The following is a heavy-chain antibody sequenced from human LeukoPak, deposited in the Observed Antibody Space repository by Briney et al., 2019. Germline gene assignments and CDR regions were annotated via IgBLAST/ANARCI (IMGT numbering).Heavy chain of an antibody. CDR2: IYHSGST. D-gene: IGHD3-10*01. CDR3: ARLLKAYGSGSYYRSGSWFDP. CDR1: GGSISSSNW. V-gene: IGHV4-4*02. J-gene: IGHJ5*02. Sequence: SETLSLTCAVSGGSISSSNWWSWVRQPPGKGLEWIGEIYHSGSTNYNPSLKSRVTISVDTSKNQFSLKLSSVTAADTAVYYCARLLKAYGSGSYYRSGSWFDPWGQGTLVTVSS.